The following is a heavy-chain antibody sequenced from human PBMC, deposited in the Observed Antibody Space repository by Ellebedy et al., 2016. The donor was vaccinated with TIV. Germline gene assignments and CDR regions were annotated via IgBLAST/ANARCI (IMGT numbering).Heavy chain of an antibody. J-gene: IGHJ6*02. V-gene: IGHV1-18*01. CDR2: ISVYNGNT. D-gene: IGHD3-10*01. Sequence: ASVKVSXKASDYTFTSYGISWVRQAPGQGLEWMGWISVYNGNTNYAQKVQGRVTMTTDTSTSTAYMELTSLTSDDTAVYYCARDRRIVMDRGVIYPDPYDDYGMDVWGQGTTVTVSS. CDR3: ARDRRIVMDRGVIYPDPYDDYGMDV. CDR1: DYTFTSYG.